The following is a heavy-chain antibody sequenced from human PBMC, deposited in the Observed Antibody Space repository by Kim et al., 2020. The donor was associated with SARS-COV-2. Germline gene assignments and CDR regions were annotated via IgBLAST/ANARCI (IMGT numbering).Heavy chain of an antibody. D-gene: IGHD6-19*01. Sequence: GGSLRLSCTASGFIVSNNYVTWVRQAPGKGLEDVSVFYPGGRTYFADSVKGRFSISRDNSKNMLYLQMNSLRAEDTAIYYCAIFSPATGWSFDHWGQGTLVTVSS. J-gene: IGHJ4*02. V-gene: IGHV3-66*01. CDR3: AIFSPATGWSFDH. CDR1: GFIVSNNY. CDR2: FYPGGRT.